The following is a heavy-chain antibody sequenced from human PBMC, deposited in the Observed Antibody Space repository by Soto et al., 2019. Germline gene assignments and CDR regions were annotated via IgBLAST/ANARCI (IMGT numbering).Heavy chain of an antibody. D-gene: IGHD2-2*01. V-gene: IGHV1-69*13. Sequence: SVKVSCKASRVAFNKFIVTWVRQAPGLGLEWVGGIIPVFGTANYAQKFQGRVTITADESTSTSYMEVNNLRSEDTAVYYCAKVRYSSPMSYYYGMDVWGQGTTVTVSS. CDR1: RVAFNKFI. CDR3: AKVRYSSPMSYYYGMDV. CDR2: IIPVFGTA. J-gene: IGHJ6*02.